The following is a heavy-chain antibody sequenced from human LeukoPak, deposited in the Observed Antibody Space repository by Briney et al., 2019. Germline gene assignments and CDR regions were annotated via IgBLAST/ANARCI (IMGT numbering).Heavy chain of an antibody. D-gene: IGHD3-10*01. J-gene: IGHJ5*02. Sequence: ASVKVSCKASGYTFTSYDINWVRQATGQGLEWMGWMNPNSGNTGYAQKFQGRVTMTRNTSISTAYMEPSSLRSEDTAVYYCARSMVRGAPNWFDPWGQGTLVTVSS. V-gene: IGHV1-8*01. CDR1: GYTFTSYD. CDR2: MNPNSGNT. CDR3: ARSMVRGAPNWFDP.